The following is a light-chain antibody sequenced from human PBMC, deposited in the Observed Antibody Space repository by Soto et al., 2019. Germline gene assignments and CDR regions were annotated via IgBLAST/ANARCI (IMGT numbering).Light chain of an antibody. J-gene: IGLJ1*01. V-gene: IGLV2-8*01. Sequence: QSVLTQPPSASGSPGQSVTISCTGTSSDVGGYNYVSWYQQHPGKANKLMNYEVSKRPSGVPDRFSGSKSGNPPSLTVSGLQADEEADYYCSPYAGGKNFVFGIGTKVTVL. CDR3: SPYAGGKNFV. CDR2: EVS. CDR1: SSDVGGYNY.